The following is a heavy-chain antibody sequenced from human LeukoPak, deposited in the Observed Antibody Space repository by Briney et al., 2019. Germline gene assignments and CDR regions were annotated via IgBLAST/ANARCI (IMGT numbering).Heavy chain of an antibody. CDR3: ARGWGSAWFDP. Sequence: SETLSLTCAVYGGSFSGYYWSWIRQPPGKGLEWIGEINHSGSTNYNPSLKSRVTISVDTSKNQFSLKLSSVTAAGTAVYYCARGWGSAWFDPWGQGTLVTVSS. CDR1: GGSFSGYY. V-gene: IGHV4-34*01. CDR2: INHSGST. J-gene: IGHJ5*02. D-gene: IGHD7-27*01.